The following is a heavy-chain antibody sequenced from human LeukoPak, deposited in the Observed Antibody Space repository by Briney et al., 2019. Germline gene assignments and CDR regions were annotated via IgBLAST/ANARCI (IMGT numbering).Heavy chain of an antibody. CDR1: GYTFTSFG. CDR3: ARDSHVVAATNWFDP. V-gene: IGHV1-18*01. CDR2: ISAYNGNT. D-gene: IGHD2-15*01. J-gene: IGHJ5*02. Sequence: ASVKVSCKASGYTFTSFGISWVRQAPGQGLEWMGWISAYNGNTNYAQKLQGRVTMTTDTSTSTAYMELRSLRSDDTAVYYCARDSHVVAATNWFDPWGQGTLVTVSS.